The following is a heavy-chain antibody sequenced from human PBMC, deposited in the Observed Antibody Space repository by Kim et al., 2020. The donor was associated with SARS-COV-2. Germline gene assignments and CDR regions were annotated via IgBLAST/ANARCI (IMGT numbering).Heavy chain of an antibody. CDR2: ISASSAAI. Sequence: GGSLRLSCAASGFTFSRNAMNWVRQAPGKGLEWVSYISASSAAIHYADSVKGRFTISRDNAKQSVYLQMNSLRDEDAAVYYCARDLSYGSTLYYYFDSWGQGSLVTVSS. D-gene: IGHD5-18*01. J-gene: IGHJ4*02. V-gene: IGHV3-48*02. CDR1: GFTFSRNA. CDR3: ARDLSYGSTLYYYFDS.